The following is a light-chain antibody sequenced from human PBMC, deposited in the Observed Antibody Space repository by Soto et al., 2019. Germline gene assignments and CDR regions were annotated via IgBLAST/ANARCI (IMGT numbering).Light chain of an antibody. Sequence: EIVLTQSPGILSLSPGERATLSCRASQSVRSDYLAWYQQKPGQAPRLLIYGASSRATGIPDRFSGSGSGTVFALTISRLEPEDFVVYYCQQYGGSPPVTFGQGTRLEIK. V-gene: IGKV3-20*01. J-gene: IGKJ5*01. CDR2: GAS. CDR3: QQYGGSPPVT. CDR1: QSVRSDY.